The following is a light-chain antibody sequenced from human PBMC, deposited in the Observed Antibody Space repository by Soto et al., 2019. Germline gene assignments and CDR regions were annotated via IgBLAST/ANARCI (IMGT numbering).Light chain of an antibody. V-gene: IGLV3-21*02. J-gene: IGLJ1*01. CDR1: NIGSKN. CDR2: DDS. Sequence: SYELTQPPSVSVARGQTARLTCGGNNIGSKNVHWYQQKPGQAPVLVVYDDSDRPSGIPERFSGSNSGNTATLTISRVEAGDEADYYCQVWDNGSDGGVFGTGTKVTVL. CDR3: QVWDNGSDGGV.